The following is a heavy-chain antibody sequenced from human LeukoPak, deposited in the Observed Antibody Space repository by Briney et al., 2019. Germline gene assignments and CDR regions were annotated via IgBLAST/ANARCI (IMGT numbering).Heavy chain of an antibody. D-gene: IGHD3-22*01. CDR2: IRSKDQNSAT. J-gene: IGHJ4*02. CDR3: ARSYDSSGIDY. CDR1: GFSFSDSP. Sequence: GGSLRLSCAASGFSFSDSPIHWVRQASGKGLEWVGRIRSKDQNSATAYAESVKGRFTISRDDSKNMAYLQMNSLRIEDTAVYYCARSYDSSGIDYWGQGTLVTVSS. V-gene: IGHV3-73*01.